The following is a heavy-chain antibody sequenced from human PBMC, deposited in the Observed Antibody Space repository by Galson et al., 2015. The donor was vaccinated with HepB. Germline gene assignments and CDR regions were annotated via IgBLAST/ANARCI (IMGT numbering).Heavy chain of an antibody. V-gene: IGHV1-2*02. Sequence: SVKVSCKASGYTFTGYYMHWVRQAPGQGLEWMGWINPNSGGTNYAQKFQGRVTMTRDTSISTAYMELSRLRSDDTAVYYCARAGCSSTSCDGPNFDLWGRGTLVTVSS. CDR3: ARAGCSSTSCDGPNFDL. J-gene: IGHJ2*01. CDR1: GYTFTGYY. CDR2: INPNSGGT. D-gene: IGHD2-2*01.